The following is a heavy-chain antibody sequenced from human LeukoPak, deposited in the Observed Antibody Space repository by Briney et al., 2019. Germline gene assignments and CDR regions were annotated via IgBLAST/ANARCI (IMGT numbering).Heavy chain of an antibody. D-gene: IGHD3-10*01. CDR2: IRYDGGNK. J-gene: IGHJ4*02. V-gene: IGHV3-30*02. Sequence: GGSLRLSCAASGFTFSSYGMHWVRQAPGKGLEWVAFIRYDGGNKYYADSVKGRFTISRDNAKNTLYLQMNSLRAEDTAVYFCARDRGGSEKHWFDYWGQGTLVTVSS. CDR3: ARDRGGSEKHWFDY. CDR1: GFTFSSYG.